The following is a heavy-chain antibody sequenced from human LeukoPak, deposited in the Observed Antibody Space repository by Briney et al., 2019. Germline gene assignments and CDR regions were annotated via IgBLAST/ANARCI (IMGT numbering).Heavy chain of an antibody. D-gene: IGHD1-26*01. CDR2: MNPNSGNT. J-gene: IGHJ4*02. V-gene: IGHV1-8*01. CDR1: GYTFTSYD. Sequence: ASVEVSCKASGYTFTSYDINWVRQATGQGLEWMGWMNPNSGNTGYAQKFQGRVTMTRNTSISTAYMELSSLRSEDTAVYYCARGKRSGRVFDYWGQGTLVTVSS. CDR3: ARGKRSGRVFDY.